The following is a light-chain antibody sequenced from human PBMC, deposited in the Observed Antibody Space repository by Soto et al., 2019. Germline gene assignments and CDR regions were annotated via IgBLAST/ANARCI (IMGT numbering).Light chain of an antibody. J-gene: IGLJ2*01. CDR2: EDR. CDR1: KLGDRF. Sequence: SYELTQSPSVSVSPGQTASITCSGDKLGDRFAYWYQQKPGQSPVVVIYEDRKRPSGSPERFSGSNSGNTATLTISGTQATEEADYYCQAWDSSYVVFGGGTKLTV. CDR3: QAWDSSYVV. V-gene: IGLV3-1*01.